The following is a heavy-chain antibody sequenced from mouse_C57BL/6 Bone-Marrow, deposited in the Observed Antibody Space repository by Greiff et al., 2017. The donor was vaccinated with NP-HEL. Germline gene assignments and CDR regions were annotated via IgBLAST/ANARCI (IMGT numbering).Heavy chain of an antibody. D-gene: IGHD1-1*02. J-gene: IGHJ3*01. CDR1: GYTFTSYG. CDR2: IYPRSGNT. CDR3: ARDGDSSWYAY. Sequence: QVQLQQSGAELARPGASVKLSCKASGYTFTSYGISWVKQITGQGLEWIGEIYPRSGNTYYNEKFKGKATLTADKSSSTAYMELRSLTSEDSAVYFCARDGDSSWYAYWGRGTLVTVSA. V-gene: IGHV1-81*01.